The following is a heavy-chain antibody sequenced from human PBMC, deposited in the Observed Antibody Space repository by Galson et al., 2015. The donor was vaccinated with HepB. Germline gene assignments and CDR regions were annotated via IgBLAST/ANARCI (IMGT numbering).Heavy chain of an antibody. J-gene: IGHJ6*02. D-gene: IGHD2-15*01. CDR3: ARGESLRDIVVNYYGMDV. V-gene: IGHV3-21*01. CDR2: ISSSSSYI. CDR1: GFTFSSYS. Sequence: SLRLSCAASGFTFSSYSMNWVRQAPGKGLEWVSSISSSSSYIYYADSVKGRFTISRDNAKNSLYLQMNSLRAEDTAVYYCARGESLRDIVVNYYGMDVWGQGTTVTVSS.